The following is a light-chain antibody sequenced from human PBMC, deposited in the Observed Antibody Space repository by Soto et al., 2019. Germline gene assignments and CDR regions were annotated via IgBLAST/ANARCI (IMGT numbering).Light chain of an antibody. J-gene: IGKJ1*01. CDR1: QGISNY. CDR3: QKYNSAPWT. V-gene: IGKV1-27*01. CDR2: AAS. Sequence: DIQMTQSPSSLSASVGDRVTITCRAIQGISNYLAWYQQKPRKVPKLLIYAASTLQSGVTSRFSGSGYGTDFTRTISSLQPEDVATYYCQKYNSAPWTFGQGTKVEIK.